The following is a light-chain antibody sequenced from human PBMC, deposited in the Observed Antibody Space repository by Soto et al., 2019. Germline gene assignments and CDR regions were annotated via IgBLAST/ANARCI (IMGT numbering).Light chain of an antibody. V-gene: IGKV3-11*01. CDR3: QQRSNWPPYT. Sequence: EIVLTQSPATLSLSPGERATLSCRASQSVSSYLAWYQQKPGQAPRLLIYDASNRATGIPARFSGSGSGTDFTLTIRSLDPEDFAVYYCQQRSNWPPYTFGQGTKLEIK. CDR1: QSVSSY. J-gene: IGKJ2*01. CDR2: DAS.